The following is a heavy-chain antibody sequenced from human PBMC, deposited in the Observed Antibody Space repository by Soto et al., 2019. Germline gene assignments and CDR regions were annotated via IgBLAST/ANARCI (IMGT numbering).Heavy chain of an antibody. D-gene: IGHD6-19*01. CDR2: IYHSGST. J-gene: IGHJ4*02. CDR1: GGSISNPNW. CDR3: SRRLGVSRFDN. Sequence: SETMSLTCAIAGGSISNPNWWSWVRQPPGKGLEWIGVIYHSGSTNYNPSLKSRLTISVDKSRDQFFLRLSSVTAAHTAVDYFSRRLGVSRFDNWGQGILVTVSS. V-gene: IGHV4-4*02.